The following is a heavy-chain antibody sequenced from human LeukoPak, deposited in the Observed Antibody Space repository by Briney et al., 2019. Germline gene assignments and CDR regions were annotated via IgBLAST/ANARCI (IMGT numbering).Heavy chain of an antibody. V-gene: IGHV3-13*01. J-gene: IGHJ4*02. CDR3: ARARSYDDYLFDY. CDR1: GFTFSSYD. CDR2: IGTAGDT. Sequence: GGSLRLSCAASGFTFSSYDMHRVRQATGKGLEWVSAIGTAGDTYYPGSVKGRFTISRENAKNSLYLQMNSLRAGDTAVYYCARARSYDDYLFDYWGQGTLVTVSS. D-gene: IGHD4-17*01.